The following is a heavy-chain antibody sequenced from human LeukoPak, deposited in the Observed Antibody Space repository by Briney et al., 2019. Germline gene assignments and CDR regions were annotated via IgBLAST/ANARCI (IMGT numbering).Heavy chain of an antibody. D-gene: IGHD3-3*01. J-gene: IGHJ4*02. CDR1: GFTFSSYA. CDR2: INVSGGGT. Sequence: GGSLRLSCAASGFTFSSYAMSWVRQAPGKGLEWVSAINVSGGGTYYADSVKGRFSISRDNAKNSLYLQMNSLRAEDTALYYCGRAYDFSRHWGQGTLVTVSS. V-gene: IGHV3-23*01. CDR3: GRAYDFSRH.